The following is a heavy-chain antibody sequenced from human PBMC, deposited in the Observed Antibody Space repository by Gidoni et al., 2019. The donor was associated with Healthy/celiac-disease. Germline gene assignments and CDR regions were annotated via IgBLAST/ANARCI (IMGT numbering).Heavy chain of an antibody. D-gene: IGHD6-13*01. CDR1: VFTFSSHD. Sequence: EVQLVESGGGLVQPGWSLRPSCAASVFTFSSHDMHWVRQATGKWLEWVSAIGTAGDPYYPGSVKGRFTISRENAKNSLYLQMNSLRAGDTAVYYCARGEYSSSWSTPVRYGMDVWGQGTTVTVSS. CDR2: IGTAGDP. CDR3: ARGEYSSSWSTPVRYGMDV. V-gene: IGHV3-13*05. J-gene: IGHJ6*02.